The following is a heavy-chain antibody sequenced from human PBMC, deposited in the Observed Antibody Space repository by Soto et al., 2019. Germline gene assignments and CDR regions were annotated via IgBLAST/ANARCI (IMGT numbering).Heavy chain of an antibody. CDR3: AHVYGGYDHFDY. Sequence: QITLKDSGPTLVKPTQTLTLTCTFSGFSLSTSGVGVGWIRQPPGKALEWLALIYWDDDKRYSPSLKSRLTIPKHTSNNQVVLTMSNLDPVDTATYFCAHVYGGYDHFDYWGQGTLVTVSS. D-gene: IGHD5-12*01. J-gene: IGHJ4*02. V-gene: IGHV2-5*02. CDR1: GFSLSTSGVG. CDR2: IYWDDDK.